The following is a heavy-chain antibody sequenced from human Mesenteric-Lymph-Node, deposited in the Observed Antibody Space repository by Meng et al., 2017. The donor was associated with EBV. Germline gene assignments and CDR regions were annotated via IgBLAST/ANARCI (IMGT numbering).Heavy chain of an antibody. V-gene: IGHV1-18*01. Sequence: QGRLVRSGAEVKKPGASVKVSCKAFGYTFASYGISWVRQAPGQGLEWMGWISVFNGDTNYAQNFQGRLTLTTDTSTATAYMELRSLRSDDTAVYYCVRSRRLFDWLPVQPSWGQGTLVTVSS. D-gene: IGHD3-9*01. J-gene: IGHJ5*02. CDR2: ISVFNGDT. CDR1: GYTFASYG. CDR3: VRSRRLFDWLPVQPS.